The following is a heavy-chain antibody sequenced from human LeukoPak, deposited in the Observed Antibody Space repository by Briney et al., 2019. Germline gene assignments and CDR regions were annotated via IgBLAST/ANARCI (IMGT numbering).Heavy chain of an antibody. J-gene: IGHJ4*02. Sequence: SETLSLTCTVSGGSISSYYWSWIRQPPGKGLEWIGYIYYSGSTNYNPSLKSRISISVDTSKNQFSLKLSSVTAADTAVYYCARAYYHDSSDYYFPLDYWGQGTLVTVSS. CDR1: GGSISSYY. V-gene: IGHV4-59*01. CDR2: IYYSGST. CDR3: ARAYYHDSSDYYFPLDY. D-gene: IGHD3-22*01.